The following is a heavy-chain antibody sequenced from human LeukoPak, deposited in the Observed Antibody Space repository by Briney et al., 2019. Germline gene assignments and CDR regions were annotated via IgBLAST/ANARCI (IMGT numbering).Heavy chain of an antibody. CDR1: GYTFNGYY. D-gene: IGHD2-15*01. CDR3: ARVRHCSGGNCYSFDQ. Sequence: ASVKVSCKASGYTFNGYYMHWVRQAPGQGLEWMGWINPNSGGTKYAQKFQGRVTMTRDTSISTAYMEMTSLRSDDTAVYYCARVRHCSGGNCYSFDQWGQGTQVTVSS. J-gene: IGHJ4*02. V-gene: IGHV1-2*02. CDR2: INPNSGGT.